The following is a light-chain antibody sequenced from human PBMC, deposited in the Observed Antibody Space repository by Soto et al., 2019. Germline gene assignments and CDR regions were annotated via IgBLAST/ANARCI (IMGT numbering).Light chain of an antibody. CDR3: QLLNTLPFP. CDR2: AVT. CDR1: QSLGRR. Sequence: DNQMTLSPSTLSAAVGDRVTITSRARQSLGRRLAWYQQKPGKDPRLLIYAVTSLESGVPSRFGGSGSATELTLTISGLLPEDFAPYHCQLLNTLPFPFGQRGRLEIK. V-gene: IGKV1-5*01. J-gene: IGKJ5*01.